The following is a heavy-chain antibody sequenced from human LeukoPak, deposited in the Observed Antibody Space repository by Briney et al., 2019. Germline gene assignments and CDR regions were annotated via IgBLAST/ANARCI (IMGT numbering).Heavy chain of an antibody. Sequence: PGGSLRLSCAASGFTFSTYEMNWVRQAPGKRLEWVSYISSGGSTIYYADSVKGRFTISRDNAKSSLYLQMNSLRVEDTAVYYCARALYYYGSTGYTSGYWGQGTLVTVSS. CDR2: ISSGGSTI. CDR1: GFTFSTYE. J-gene: IGHJ4*02. D-gene: IGHD3-22*01. V-gene: IGHV3-48*03. CDR3: ARALYYYGSTGYTSGY.